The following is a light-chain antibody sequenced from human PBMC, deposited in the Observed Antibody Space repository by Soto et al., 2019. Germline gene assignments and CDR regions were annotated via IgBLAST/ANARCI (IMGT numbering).Light chain of an antibody. J-gene: IGKJ3*01. CDR2: DAS. CDR1: QRVTANY. CDR3: QQRSKWPLT. Sequence: EIVLTQSPVTLSFSPGERATLSCRASQRVTANYLAWYQQRPGQAPRLLIYDASKRASGVPARFSGSGSGTDFTLTISSLEPEDFAVYYCQQRSKWPLTFVPGTKVDIK. V-gene: IGKV3-11*01.